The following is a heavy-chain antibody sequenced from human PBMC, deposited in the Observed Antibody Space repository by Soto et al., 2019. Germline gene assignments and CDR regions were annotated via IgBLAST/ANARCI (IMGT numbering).Heavy chain of an antibody. CDR3: ARGAATVTPDWFDP. CDR1: GYSISSGYY. CDR2: IYHSGST. Sequence: SETLSLTCAVSGYSISSGYYWGWIRQPPGKGLEWIASIYHSGSTYYNPSLKSRVTISVDTSKNQFSLKLTSVTAVDTAVYYCARGAATVTPDWFDPWGQGTLVTVSS. V-gene: IGHV4-38-2*01. D-gene: IGHD4-17*01. J-gene: IGHJ5*02.